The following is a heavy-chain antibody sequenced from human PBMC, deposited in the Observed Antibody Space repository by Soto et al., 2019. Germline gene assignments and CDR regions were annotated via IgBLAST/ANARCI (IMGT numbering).Heavy chain of an antibody. D-gene: IGHD1-20*01. CDR3: ARDLGITGIHAYYYGMDV. CDR1: GGSISSGDYY. V-gene: IGHV4-30-4*01. CDR2: IYYSGST. J-gene: IGHJ6*02. Sequence: KPSETLSLTCTVSGGSISSGDYYWSWIRQPPGKGLEWIGYIYYSGSTYYNPSLKSRVTISVDTSKNQFSLKLSSVTAADTAVYYCARDLGITGIHAYYYGMDVWGQGTTVTVSS.